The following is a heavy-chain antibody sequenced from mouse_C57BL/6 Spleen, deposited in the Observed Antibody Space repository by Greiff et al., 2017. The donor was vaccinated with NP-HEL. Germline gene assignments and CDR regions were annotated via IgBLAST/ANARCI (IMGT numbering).Heavy chain of an antibody. CDR3: ARGTVVATSKAY. CDR2: IYPRSGNT. V-gene: IGHV1-81*01. D-gene: IGHD1-1*01. J-gene: IGHJ3*01. Sequence: VQLVESGAELARPGASVKLSCKASGYTFTSYGISWVKQRTGQGLEWIGEIYPRSGNTYYNEKFQGKATLTADKSSSTAYMELRSLTSEDSAVYFCARGTVVATSKAYWGQGTLVTVSA. CDR1: GYTFTSYG.